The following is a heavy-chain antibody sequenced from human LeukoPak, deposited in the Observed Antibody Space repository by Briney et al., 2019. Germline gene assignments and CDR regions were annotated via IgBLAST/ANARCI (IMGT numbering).Heavy chain of an antibody. CDR2: ISISGSTI. Sequence: GGSLRLSCAASGFTFRSYEMNWVRQAPGKGLEWVSYISISGSTIYYADSVKGRFTISRDNANNSLHLQMNSLRAWDTSVYYCPSRNQFCGGDCFWAFDIWGRGTMVTVSS. D-gene: IGHD2-21*02. CDR3: PSRNQFCGGDCFWAFDI. CDR1: GFTFRSYE. V-gene: IGHV3-48*03. J-gene: IGHJ3*02.